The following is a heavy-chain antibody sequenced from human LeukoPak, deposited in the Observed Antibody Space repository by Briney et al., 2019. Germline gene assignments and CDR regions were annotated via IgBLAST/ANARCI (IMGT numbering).Heavy chain of an antibody. CDR1: GGSISSSSYY. D-gene: IGHD6-19*01. CDR2: IYYSGNT. J-gene: IGHJ4*02. CDR3: AREYTLYRSGWFLDY. Sequence: SETLSLTCTVSGGSISSSSYYWGWIRQPPGKGLEWIGSIYYSGNTYYNPSLKSRATISTDTSRSQFSLKLSSVTAADTAVYYCAREYTLYRSGWFLDYWGQGTVVSVSS. V-gene: IGHV4-39*07.